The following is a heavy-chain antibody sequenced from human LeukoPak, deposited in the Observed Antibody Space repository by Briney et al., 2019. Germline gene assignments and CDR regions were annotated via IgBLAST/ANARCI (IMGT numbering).Heavy chain of an antibody. CDR3: AKDRPYGSGSYYDY. V-gene: IGHV3-23*01. J-gene: IGHJ4*02. CDR2: ISGSSGST. CDR1: GFTFSSYA. D-gene: IGHD3-10*01. Sequence: PGGSLRLSCAATGFTFSSYAMTWVRQAPGKGLEWVSTISGSSGSTYYADSVKGRFTISRDNSKNALYLQMNSLRAGDTAVYYCAKDRPYGSGSYYDYWGQGTLVTVSS.